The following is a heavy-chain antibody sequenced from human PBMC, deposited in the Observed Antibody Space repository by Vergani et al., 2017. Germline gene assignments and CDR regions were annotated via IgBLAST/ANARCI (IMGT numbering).Heavy chain of an antibody. J-gene: IGHJ4*02. CDR1: GFTFGDYA. V-gene: IGHV3-49*03. Sequence: EVQLVESGGGLVQPGRSLRLSCTASGFTFGDYAMSWFRQAPGKGLEWVGFIRSKAYGGTTEYAASVKGRFTISRDDSKSIAYLQMNSLKTEDTAVYYCTRVYCSGGSCYRKFDYWGQGTPVTVSS. CDR3: TRVYCSGGSCYRKFDY. D-gene: IGHD2-15*01. CDR2: IRSKAYGGTT.